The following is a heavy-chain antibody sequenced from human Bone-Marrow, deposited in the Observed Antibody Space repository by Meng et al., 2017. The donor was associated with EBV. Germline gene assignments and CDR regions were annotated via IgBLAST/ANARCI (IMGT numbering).Heavy chain of an antibody. CDR1: GGSISSNNW. J-gene: IGHJ4*02. V-gene: IGHV4-4*02. CDR2: IYHSGST. D-gene: IGHD4-17*01. Sequence: QGHGQESGPGLVKPSGTLSLTCAVSGGSISSNNWWSWVRQPPGKGLECIGEIYHSGSTNYNPSLKSRVTISVDKSKNQFSLKLSSVTAADTAVYYCARDTHDYGDLTFFDYWGQGTLVTVSS. CDR3: ARDTHDYGDLTFFDY.